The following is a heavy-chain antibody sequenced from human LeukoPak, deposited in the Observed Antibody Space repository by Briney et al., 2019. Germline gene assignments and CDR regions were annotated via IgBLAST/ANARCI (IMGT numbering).Heavy chain of an antibody. Sequence: SETLSLTCTVSGGSISSYYWSWIRQPPGKGLEWIGYIYYSGSTNYNPSLKSRVTISVDTSKNQFSLKLSSVTAANTAVYYCARDHRYCSGGSCYYFDYWGQGTLVTVSS. V-gene: IGHV4-59*01. D-gene: IGHD2-15*01. CDR3: ARDHRYCSGGSCYYFDY. J-gene: IGHJ4*02. CDR1: GGSISSYY. CDR2: IYYSGST.